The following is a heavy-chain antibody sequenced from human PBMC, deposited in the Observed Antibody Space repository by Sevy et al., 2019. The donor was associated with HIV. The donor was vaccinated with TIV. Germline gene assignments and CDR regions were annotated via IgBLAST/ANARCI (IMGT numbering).Heavy chain of an antibody. CDR1: GFTFSSYA. CDR2: ISSNGGST. V-gene: IGHV3-64D*06. CDR3: VKGGEGDVVVVAAYYYGMDV. J-gene: IGHJ6*04. Sequence: GGSLRLSCSASGFTFSSYAMHWVRQAPGKGLEYVSAISSNGGSTYYADSVKGRFTISRDNSKNTLYLQMSSLRAEDTAVYYCVKGGEGDVVVVAAYYYGMDVWGKGTTVTVSS. D-gene: IGHD2-15*01.